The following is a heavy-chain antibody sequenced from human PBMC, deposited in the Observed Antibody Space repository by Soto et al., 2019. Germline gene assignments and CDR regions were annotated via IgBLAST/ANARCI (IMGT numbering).Heavy chain of an antibody. J-gene: IGHJ4*02. D-gene: IGHD5-18*01. CDR1: GFDFTNSW. CDR2: VNSDGSIT. Sequence: EVQLVESGGGLVQPGGSLRLSCAASGFDFTNSWMHWVRQAPGKELVWVSHVNSDGSITTYADSVKGRFTISRDNAKNTVYLQMNSLRVEDTAVYYCTRDQRYSSAVWGQGTLVTVSS. V-gene: IGHV3-74*01. CDR3: TRDQRYSSAV.